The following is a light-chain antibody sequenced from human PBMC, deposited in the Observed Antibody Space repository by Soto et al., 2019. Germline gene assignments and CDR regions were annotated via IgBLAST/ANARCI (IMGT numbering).Light chain of an antibody. CDR3: LQHNSSTRT. V-gene: IGKV1-17*01. J-gene: IGKJ2*02. CDR2: AES. CDR1: QGIRND. Sequence: DIQMTQSPSSLSASVGDRVTITCRASQGIRNDVGWYQHKAGKAPKRLISAESNLQRGVPSRVSGSGSGTECPLTIIILPTENVATYNCLQHNSSTRTFGKGTRMEIK.